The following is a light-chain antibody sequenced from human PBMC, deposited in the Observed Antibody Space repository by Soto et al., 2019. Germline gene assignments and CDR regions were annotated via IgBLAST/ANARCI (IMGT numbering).Light chain of an antibody. CDR1: SSNLGAPYD. V-gene: IGLV1-40*01. CDR2: GNN. Sequence: QSGLTQPDSVSGAPGQTVIISRSGSSSNLGAPYDVNWFRQLPGTVPRLFIYGNNNRPSGVPDRFSGSKSGTSASLAITGLQAEDEADYYCHSYDGSLSGYVYGPGIHVT. J-gene: IGLJ1*01. CDR3: HSYDGSLSGYV.